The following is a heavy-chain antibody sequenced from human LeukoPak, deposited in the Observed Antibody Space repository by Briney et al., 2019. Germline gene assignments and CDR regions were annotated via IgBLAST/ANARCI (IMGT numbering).Heavy chain of an antibody. J-gene: IGHJ3*02. D-gene: IGHD3-10*01. Sequence: GESLKISCKCVGYNFINYWIGWVRQMPGKGLEWMGIIYPGDSDTTYSPSFQGQVTISADKSISTAYLQWSSLKASDTAMYYCAKREYYSGSGSSDAFDIWGQGTMVTV. V-gene: IGHV5-51*01. CDR3: AKREYYSGSGSSDAFDI. CDR1: GYNFINYW. CDR2: IYPGDSDT.